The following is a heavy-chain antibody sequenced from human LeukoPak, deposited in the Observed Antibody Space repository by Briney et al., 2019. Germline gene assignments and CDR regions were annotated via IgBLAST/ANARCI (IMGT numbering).Heavy chain of an antibody. D-gene: IGHD2-21*02. Sequence: GRSLRLSCAASGFTFSSYGMHWVRQAPGKGLEWVAVISYDGSNEYYADSVKGRFTISRDNSKNTLYLQMSSLRAEDTAVYYCARFRTWGDKAFDYWGQGTLVTVSS. CDR3: ARFRTWGDKAFDY. V-gene: IGHV3-33*05. CDR1: GFTFSSYG. J-gene: IGHJ4*02. CDR2: ISYDGSNE.